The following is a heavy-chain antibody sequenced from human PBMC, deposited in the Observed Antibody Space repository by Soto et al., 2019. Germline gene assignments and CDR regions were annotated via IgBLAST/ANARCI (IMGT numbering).Heavy chain of an antibody. V-gene: IGHV1-58*01. CDR3: AAAYLTGYYSAFDY. D-gene: IGHD3-9*01. Sequence: ASVKVSCKASGFTFTSSAVQWVRQARGQRLEWIGWIVVGSGNTNYAQKFQERVTITRDMSTSTAYMELSSLRSEDTAVYYCAAAYLTGYYSAFDYWGQGTLVTVSS. CDR2: IVVGSGNT. CDR1: GFTFTSSA. J-gene: IGHJ4*02.